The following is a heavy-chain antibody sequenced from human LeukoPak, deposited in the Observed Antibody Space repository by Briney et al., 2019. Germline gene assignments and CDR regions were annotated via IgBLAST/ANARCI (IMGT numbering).Heavy chain of an antibody. CDR3: ARVNFYGIAPRFDP. CDR1: GFTFSSYS. Sequence: GGSLRLSCAASGFTFSSYSMNWVRQAPGKGLEWVSSISSSSSYIYYADSVKGRFTISRDNAKNSLYLQMNSLRAEDTAVYYCARVNFYGIAPRFDPWGQGTLVTVSS. CDR2: ISSSSSYI. D-gene: IGHD6-13*01. V-gene: IGHV3-21*01. J-gene: IGHJ5*02.